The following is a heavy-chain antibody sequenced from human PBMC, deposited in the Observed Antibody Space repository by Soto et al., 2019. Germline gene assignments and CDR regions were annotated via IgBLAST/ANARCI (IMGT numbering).Heavy chain of an antibody. CDR3: ARSQDSSGYWNSCFDP. CDR1: GGTFSTYT. V-gene: IGHV1-69*01. Sequence: QVQLVQSGAEVKKPGSSVKVSCKSSGGTFSTYTLAWVRQAPGQGLEWVGGIIPIFGTANYPQKFKGRVTITADESTSTACMELSSLRSEDTAVYYCARSQDSSGYWNSCFDPWGQGTLVTVSS. J-gene: IGHJ5*02. D-gene: IGHD3-22*01. CDR2: IIPIFGTA.